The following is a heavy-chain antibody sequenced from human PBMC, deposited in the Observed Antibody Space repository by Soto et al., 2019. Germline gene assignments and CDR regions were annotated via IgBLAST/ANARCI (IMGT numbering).Heavy chain of an antibody. CDR3: ARDLGYYDSSGYFDY. CDR1: GFTFSNYW. V-gene: IGHV3-74*03. D-gene: IGHD3-22*01. J-gene: IGHJ4*02. Sequence: EVQLVESGGGLVQPGGSLRLSCEASGFTFSNYWMHWVRQPPGKGPEWVSNIPSDGVDVTYADSVRGRFTLSRDDAKNTLYLQMDSLRVEDTAMYYCARDLGYYDSSGYFDYWGQGTLVTVSS. CDR2: IPSDGVDV.